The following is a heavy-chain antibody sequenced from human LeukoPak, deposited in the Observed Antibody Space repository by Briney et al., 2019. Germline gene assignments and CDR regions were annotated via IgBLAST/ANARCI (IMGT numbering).Heavy chain of an antibody. J-gene: IGHJ3*02. V-gene: IGHV4-59*01. CDR1: GGSISSYY. Sequence: SETLSLTCAASGGSISSYYWSWIRQPPGKGLEWIGYIYDSGSTKYNPSLKSRVTISVDTSKNQFSLKLSSVTAADTAVYYCACLTTADAFDIWGQGTMVTVSS. CDR3: ACLTTADAFDI. CDR2: IYDSGST. D-gene: IGHD3-22*01.